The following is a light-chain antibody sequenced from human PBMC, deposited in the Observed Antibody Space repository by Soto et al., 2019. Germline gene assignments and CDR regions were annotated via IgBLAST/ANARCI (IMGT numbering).Light chain of an antibody. V-gene: IGLV2-14*01. Sequence: QSVLTQPGSVSGSPGQSITISCTGTSSDVGGYNYVSWYQQHPGKAPKLMIYDVSNRPSGVSNRFSGSKSGNTASLTISGLQAEDEAEYYCSSYTSSSTYVVFGGGTKLTVL. CDR2: DVS. CDR3: SSYTSSSTYVV. J-gene: IGLJ2*01. CDR1: SSDVGGYNY.